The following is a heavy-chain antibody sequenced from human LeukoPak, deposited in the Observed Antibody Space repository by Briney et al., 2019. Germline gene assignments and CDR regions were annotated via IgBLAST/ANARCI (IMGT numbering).Heavy chain of an antibody. Sequence: ASVKVSCKASGYSFTSYSISWVRQAPGQGLEWMGWINTYSGYISYAQDFEGRVTMTRDTSTSTGYMELRSLISDDTAVYYCARDGGSTVDYWGQGTLVTVSS. CDR1: GYSFTSYS. CDR3: ARDGGSTVDY. V-gene: IGHV1-18*01. CDR2: INTYSGYI. J-gene: IGHJ4*02. D-gene: IGHD1-26*01.